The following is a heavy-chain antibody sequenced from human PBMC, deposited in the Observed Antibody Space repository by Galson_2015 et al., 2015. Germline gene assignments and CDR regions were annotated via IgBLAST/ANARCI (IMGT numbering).Heavy chain of an antibody. CDR2: INPSGGST. Sequence: GKGLEWMGIINPSGGSTSYAQKFQGRVTMTRDTSTSTVYMELSSLRSEDTAVYYCARGDLRTLYDFWSGYHLDYWGQGTLVTVSS. D-gene: IGHD3-3*01. J-gene: IGHJ4*02. CDR3: ARGDLRTLYDFWSGYHLDY. V-gene: IGHV1-46*01.